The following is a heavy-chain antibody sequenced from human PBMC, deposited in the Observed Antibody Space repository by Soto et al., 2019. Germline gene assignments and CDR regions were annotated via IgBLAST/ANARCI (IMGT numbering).Heavy chain of an antibody. CDR1: GFTFSSYA. CDR3: AREDGYNSVFDY. V-gene: IGHV3-30-3*01. Sequence: GGSLRLSCAASGFTFSSYAMHWVRQAPGKGLEWVAVISYDGSNKYYADSVKGRFTISRDNSKNTLYLQMNSLRAEDTAVYYCAREDGYNSVFDYWGQGTLVTVSS. D-gene: IGHD5-12*01. CDR2: ISYDGSNK. J-gene: IGHJ4*02.